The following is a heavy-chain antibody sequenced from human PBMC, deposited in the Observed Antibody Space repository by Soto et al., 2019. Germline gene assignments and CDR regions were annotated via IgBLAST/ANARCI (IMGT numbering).Heavy chain of an antibody. V-gene: IGHV1-8*01. D-gene: IGHD3-10*01. Sequence: QVQLVQSGAEVKKPGASVKVSCTGSGYTFRSYDIHWVRQATGQGLEWMGWVNPNTGNTGYAQKFQGRVTMTRDMSKSSAYMEVNSLTSEDTDIYYWARAYGAGSFDFWGQGTLVSVSS. J-gene: IGHJ5*01. CDR3: ARAYGAGSFDF. CDR1: GYTFRSYD. CDR2: VNPNTGNT.